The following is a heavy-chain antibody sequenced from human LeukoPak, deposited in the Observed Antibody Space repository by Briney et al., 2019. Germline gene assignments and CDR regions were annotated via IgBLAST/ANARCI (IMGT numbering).Heavy chain of an antibody. CDR2: FDPEDGET. V-gene: IGHV1-24*01. Sequence: ASVKVSCKVSGYTLTELSMHWVRQAPGKGLEWMGGFDPEDGETIYAQKFQGRVTMTEDTSTDTAYMELSSLGSEDTAVYYCATDYALAGNFDYWGQGTLVTVSS. D-gene: IGHD4-17*01. J-gene: IGHJ4*02. CDR3: ATDYALAGNFDY. CDR1: GYTLTELS.